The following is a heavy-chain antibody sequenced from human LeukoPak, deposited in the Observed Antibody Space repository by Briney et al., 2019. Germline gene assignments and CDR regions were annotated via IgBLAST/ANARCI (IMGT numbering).Heavy chain of an antibody. CDR3: ARVLVGGTNWITP. Sequence: GGSVTLSCAASGFTLSSYWMSWVRQAPGRGLEWVANINRDGSEKYYVDSVKGRFTISRDNAKNSLYLQMNSLRAEDTSVYYCARVLVGGTNWITPSGQATLVTVSS. CDR1: GFTLSSYW. J-gene: IGHJ5*02. D-gene: IGHD1-26*01. V-gene: IGHV3-7*02. CDR2: INRDGSEK.